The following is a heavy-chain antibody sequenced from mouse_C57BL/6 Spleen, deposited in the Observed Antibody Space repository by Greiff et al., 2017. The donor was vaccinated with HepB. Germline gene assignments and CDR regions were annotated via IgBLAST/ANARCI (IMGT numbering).Heavy chain of an antibody. CDR2: IYPSDSET. Sequence: VQLQQPGAELVRPGSSVKLSCKASGYTFTSYWMDWVKQRPGQGLEWIGNIYPSDSETHYNQKFKDKATLTVDKSSSTAYMQLSSLTSEDSAVYYCARSDLTLYFDYWGQGTTLTVSS. V-gene: IGHV1-61*01. CDR1: GYTFTSYW. CDR3: ARSDLTLYFDY. J-gene: IGHJ2*01. D-gene: IGHD4-1*01.